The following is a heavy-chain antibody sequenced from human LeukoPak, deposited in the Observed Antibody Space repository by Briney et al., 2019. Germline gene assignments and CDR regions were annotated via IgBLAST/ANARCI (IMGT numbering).Heavy chain of an antibody. CDR2: ISWNSGSI. V-gene: IGHV3-9*01. CDR3: AKEGDYFDY. J-gene: IGHJ4*02. Sequence: GGSLRLSCAASGFTFDDYAMHWVRQAPGKGLGWVSGISWNSGSIGYADSVKGRFTISRDNAKNSLYLQMNSLRAEDTALYYCAKEGDYFDYWGQGTLVTVSS. CDR1: GFTFDDYA. D-gene: IGHD3-16*01.